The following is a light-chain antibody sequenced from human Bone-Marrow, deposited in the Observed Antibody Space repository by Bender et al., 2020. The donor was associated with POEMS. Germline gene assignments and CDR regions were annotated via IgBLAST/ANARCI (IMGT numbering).Light chain of an antibody. CDR1: SSDIGGYNY. CDR3: QAYDSSTHWV. Sequence: QSALTQPASVSGSPGQSITISCNGTSSDIGGYNYVSWYQQHPGGAPKLVIYDVANRPSGVSNRFSGSKSGNTASLTISGLQTEDEADYYCQAYDSSTHWVFGGGTKLTVL. V-gene: IGLV2-14*01. J-gene: IGLJ3*02. CDR2: DVA.